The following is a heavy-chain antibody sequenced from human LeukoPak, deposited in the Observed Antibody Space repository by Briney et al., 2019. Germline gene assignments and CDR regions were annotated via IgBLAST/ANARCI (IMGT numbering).Heavy chain of an antibody. D-gene: IGHD4-17*01. V-gene: IGHV3-30*18. J-gene: IGHJ4*02. Sequence: PGGSLRLSCAASGFTFINYGMHWVRQASGKGLEWVAVISYDATNKYYADSVKGRFTISRDNSKNTLYLQMNSLKTDDTAVYYCANYGDYQYFDYWGQGTPVTVSS. CDR2: ISYDATNK. CDR3: ANYGDYQYFDY. CDR1: GFTFINYG.